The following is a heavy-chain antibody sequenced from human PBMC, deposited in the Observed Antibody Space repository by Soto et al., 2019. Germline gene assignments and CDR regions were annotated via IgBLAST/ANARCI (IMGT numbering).Heavy chain of an antibody. V-gene: IGHV4-59*01. J-gene: IGHJ4*02. CDR1: GGSISSYY. CDR2: IYYSGST. D-gene: IGHD2-2*01. Sequence: PSETLSLTCTVSGGSISSYYWSWIRQPPWKGLEWIGYIYYSGSTNYNPSLKSRVTISVDTSKNQFSLKLSSVTAADTAVYYCARASGYCSSTSCYYFDYWGQGTLVTVSS. CDR3: ARASGYCSSTSCYYFDY.